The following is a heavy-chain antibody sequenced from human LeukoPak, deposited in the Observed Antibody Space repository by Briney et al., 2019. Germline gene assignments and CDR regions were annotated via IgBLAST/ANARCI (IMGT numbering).Heavy chain of an antibody. D-gene: IGHD6-6*01. Sequence: SETLSLTCTVSGYSISSGYYWGWIRQPPGKGLEWIGSIYHSGSTYYNPSLKSRVTISVDTSKNQFSLKLSSVTAADTAVYYCARLATPSTMAARGRSWFESWGQGTLVTVSS. CDR2: IYHSGST. CDR3: ARLATPSTMAARGRSWFES. CDR1: GYSISSGYY. J-gene: IGHJ5*01. V-gene: IGHV4-38-2*02.